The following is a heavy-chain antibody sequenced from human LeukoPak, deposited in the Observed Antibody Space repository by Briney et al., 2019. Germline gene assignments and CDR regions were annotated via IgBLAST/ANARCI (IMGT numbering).Heavy chain of an antibody. J-gene: IGHJ5*02. CDR3: ATRGA. CDR1: AFTVTSDF. V-gene: IGHV3-53*01. CDR2: IFTGSLDGTT. Sequence: GGSLRLSCAASAFTVTSDFMTWVRQAPGKGLEWLSIIFTGSLDGTTAHADSVKGPFTISRDNSANTLYLQMDSLRPEDTAPYCCATRGAWGPGTLVTVSS.